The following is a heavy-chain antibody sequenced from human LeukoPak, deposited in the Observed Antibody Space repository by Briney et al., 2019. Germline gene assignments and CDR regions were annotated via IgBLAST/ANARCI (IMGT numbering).Heavy chain of an antibody. D-gene: IGHD3-22*01. CDR2: ISSSSSYI. CDR1: GFTFSSYS. J-gene: IGHJ4*02. CDR3: ARDLNYDSSGYPGN. V-gene: IGHV3-21*01. Sequence: GGSLRLSCAASGFTFSSYSMNWVRQAPGKGLEWVSSISSSSSYIYYADSVSGRFTISRDNAKNSLYLQMNSLRAEDTAVYYCARDLNYDSSGYPGNWGQGTLVTVS.